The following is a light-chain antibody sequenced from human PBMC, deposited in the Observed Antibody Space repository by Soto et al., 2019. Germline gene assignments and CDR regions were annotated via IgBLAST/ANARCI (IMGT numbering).Light chain of an antibody. J-gene: IGLJ1*01. V-gene: IGLV1-47*01. Sequence: QSVLTQPPSASGTPGQRVTISCSGSSSNIGGNYVYWYQQLPGTAPKLLIYRNNQRPSRVPDRFSGSKSGTSASLAISGLRSDDEADYYCAAWDGSMSGQVFGNGTKVTVL. CDR3: AAWDGSMSGQV. CDR1: SSNIGGNY. CDR2: RNN.